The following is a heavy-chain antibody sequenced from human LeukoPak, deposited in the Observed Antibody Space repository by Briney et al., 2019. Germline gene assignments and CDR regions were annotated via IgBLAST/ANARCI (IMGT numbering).Heavy chain of an antibody. CDR3: ARGSRPFDY. CDR1: GFIFSEYY. Sequence: GGSLRLSCAASGFIFSEYYMIWIRQAPGKGLEFVSSISTSGLSIYYAGFLKGRFTISRDNAKNSLYLQMNSLRAEDTAVYYCARGSRPFDYWGQGTLVTVSS. CDR2: ISTSGLSI. J-gene: IGHJ4*02. V-gene: IGHV3-11*04.